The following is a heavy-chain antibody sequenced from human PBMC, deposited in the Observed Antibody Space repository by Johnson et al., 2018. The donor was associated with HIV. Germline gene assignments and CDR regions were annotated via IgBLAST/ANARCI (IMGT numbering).Heavy chain of an antibody. Sequence: MLLVESGGGLVQPGGSLRLSCAASGFTFSSYWMSWVRQAPGKGLEWVAHIQHDGREKYYVDSVKGRFTISRDKAKNALYLQMNSLRAEDTAVYYCARKVPDAFDIWGQGTMVTVSS. CDR3: ARKVPDAFDI. CDR2: IQHDGREK. V-gene: IGHV3-7*01. J-gene: IGHJ3*02. CDR1: GFTFSSYW.